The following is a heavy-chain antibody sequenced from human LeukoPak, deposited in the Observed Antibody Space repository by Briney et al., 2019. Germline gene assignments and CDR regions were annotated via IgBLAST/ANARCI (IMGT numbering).Heavy chain of an antibody. CDR3: AKADRGNSGVDY. V-gene: IGHV3-43D*03. CDR1: GFTFDDYA. D-gene: IGHD4-23*01. J-gene: IGHJ4*02. CDR2: ISWDGGST. Sequence: GGSLRLSCAASGFTFDDYAMHWVRQAPGKGLEWVSLISWDGGSTYYADSVKGRFTISRDNSKNSLYLQMNSLRAEDTALYYCAKADRGNSGVDYWGQGTLVTVSS.